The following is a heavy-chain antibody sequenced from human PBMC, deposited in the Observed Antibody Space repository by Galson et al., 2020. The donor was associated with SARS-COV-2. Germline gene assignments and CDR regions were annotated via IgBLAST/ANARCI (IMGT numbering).Heavy chain of an antibody. V-gene: IGHV3-33*01. D-gene: IGHD6-19*01. CDR1: GFTFSSYG. CDR2: IWYDGSNK. CDR3: ARDLGDIAVASQVGLRYYYYYGMDV. Sequence: GGSLRLSCAASGFTFSSYGMHWVRQAPGKGLEWVAVIWYDGSNKYYADSVKGRFTISRDNSKNTLYLQMNSLRAEDTAVYYCARDLGDIAVASQVGLRYYYYYGMDVWGQGTTVTVSS. J-gene: IGHJ6*02.